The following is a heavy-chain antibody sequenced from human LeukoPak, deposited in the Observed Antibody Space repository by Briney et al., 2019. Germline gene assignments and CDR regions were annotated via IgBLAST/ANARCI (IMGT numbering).Heavy chain of an antibody. Sequence: SETLSLTCAVYGGSFSTYYWSWIRQSPGKGLEWIAEINHRGDTNYNPSVKSRVTISVDTSKNQFSLKVRSLTAADTAVYYCARGPTISESGYFDYWGQGTLVTVSS. D-gene: IGHD5-24*01. J-gene: IGHJ4*02. CDR2: INHRGDT. CDR3: ARGPTISESGYFDY. V-gene: IGHV4-34*01. CDR1: GGSFSTYY.